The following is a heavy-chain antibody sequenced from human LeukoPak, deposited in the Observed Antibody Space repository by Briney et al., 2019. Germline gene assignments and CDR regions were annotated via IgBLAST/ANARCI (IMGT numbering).Heavy chain of an antibody. D-gene: IGHD3-22*01. V-gene: IGHV3-7*03. J-gene: IGHJ4*02. CDR3: AKGSSVVITGYFDY. CDR2: IKQDGSEK. CDR1: GFTVSDYW. Sequence: GGSLRLSCAASGFTVSDYWMSWVRQAPGKGLEWVANIKQDGSEKYHVDSVKGRFTISRDNAKNSLYLQMNSLRAEDMALYYCAKGSSVVITGYFDYWGQGTLVTVSS.